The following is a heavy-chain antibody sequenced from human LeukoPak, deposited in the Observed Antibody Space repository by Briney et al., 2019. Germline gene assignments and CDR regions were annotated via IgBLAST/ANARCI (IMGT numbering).Heavy chain of an antibody. Sequence: GRSLRLSCAASGFTFSSYGMHWVRQAPGKGLDWVAVISSDRSNTHYADSVKGRFTISRDNSKNTLSLQMDSLRADDTAVYYCAKDHAAFGDYDFDYWGQGTLVTVSP. J-gene: IGHJ4*02. CDR3: AKDHAAFGDYDFDY. D-gene: IGHD4-17*01. V-gene: IGHV3-30*18. CDR1: GFTFSSYG. CDR2: ISSDRSNT.